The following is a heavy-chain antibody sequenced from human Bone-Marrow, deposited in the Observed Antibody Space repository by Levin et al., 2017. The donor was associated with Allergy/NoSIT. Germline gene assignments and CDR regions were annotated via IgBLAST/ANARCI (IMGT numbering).Heavy chain of an antibody. CDR1: GGSISSSSYY. Sequence: SQTLSLTCTVSGGSISSSSYYWGWIRQPPGKGLEWIGSIYYSGSTYYNPSLKSRVTISVDTSKNQFSLKLSSVTAADTAVYYCARPFYEGELGWFDPWGQGTLVTVSS. J-gene: IGHJ5*02. V-gene: IGHV4-39*01. D-gene: IGHD3-16*01. CDR2: IYYSGST. CDR3: ARPFYEGELGWFDP.